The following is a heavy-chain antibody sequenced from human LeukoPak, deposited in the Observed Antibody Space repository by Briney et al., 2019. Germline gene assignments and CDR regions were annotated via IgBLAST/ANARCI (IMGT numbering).Heavy chain of an antibody. J-gene: IGHJ4*02. D-gene: IGHD2-15*01. CDR3: AKDGAFDQYCSGGSCYIDF. CDR1: GFTFSSYA. CDR2: ISGSGTST. V-gene: IGHV3-23*01. Sequence: PGGSLRLSCAASGFTFSSYAMNWVRQAPGKGLEWVSGISGSGTSTYYADSVKGRFTISRDNSENTLFLQMNSPRAEDTAVYYCAKDGAFDQYCSGGSCYIDFRGQGTLVTVSS.